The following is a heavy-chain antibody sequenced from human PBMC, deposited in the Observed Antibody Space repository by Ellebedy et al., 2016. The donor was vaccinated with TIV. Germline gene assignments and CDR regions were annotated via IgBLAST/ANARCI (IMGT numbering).Heavy chain of an antibody. Sequence: LRLXXTVSGGSLSSGGYYWGWVRQPPGKGLEFIGFIYHTANTHYNPSLKSRISLSVDTSKNLFSLNLNAVTAADTAFYYCARGNRGFDYWGQGALVTVSS. J-gene: IGHJ4*02. D-gene: IGHD3-10*01. CDR3: ARGNRGFDY. CDR2: IYHTANT. V-gene: IGHV4-30-4*01. CDR1: GGSLSSGGYY.